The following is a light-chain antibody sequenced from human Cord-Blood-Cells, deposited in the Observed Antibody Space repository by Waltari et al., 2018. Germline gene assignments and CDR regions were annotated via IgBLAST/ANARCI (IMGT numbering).Light chain of an antibody. Sequence: QSALTQPASVSGSPGQSITISCTGTSSDVGGYNYVSWYQQHPGKAPQLMIYEVSNWPSGVSNRFSGSKSGNTGSLTISGRQAEDEADYYCSSYTSSSTYVFGTGTKVTVL. CDR3: SSYTSSSTYV. CDR2: EVS. J-gene: IGLJ1*01. CDR1: SSDVGGYNY. V-gene: IGLV2-14*01.